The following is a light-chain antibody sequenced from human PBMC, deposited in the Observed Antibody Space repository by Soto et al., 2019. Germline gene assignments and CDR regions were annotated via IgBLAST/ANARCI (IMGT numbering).Light chain of an antibody. CDR2: AAS. Sequence: IQLTQSPSSLSASVGDRVTITCRASQGISSYLAWYQQEPGKAPKLLIYAASTLQSGVPSRFSGGGSGTDFTLTTSSLQPEDFATYYCQQLNSYPLTFGGGTKVEIK. CDR3: QQLNSYPLT. CDR1: QGISSY. J-gene: IGKJ4*01. V-gene: IGKV1-9*01.